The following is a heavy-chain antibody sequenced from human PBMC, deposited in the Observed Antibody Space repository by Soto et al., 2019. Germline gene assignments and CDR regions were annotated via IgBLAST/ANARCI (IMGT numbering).Heavy chain of an antibody. CDR1: GGTFSSYA. V-gene: IGHV1-69*06. Sequence: AASVKVSCKASGGTFSSYAISWVRQAPGQGLEWMGGIIPIFGTANYAQKFQGRVTITADKSTSTAYMKLSSLRSEDTAVYYCARNRITMVRGHPIYYYYGMDVWGQGTTVTVSS. D-gene: IGHD3-10*01. CDR3: ARNRITMVRGHPIYYYYGMDV. J-gene: IGHJ6*02. CDR2: IIPIFGTA.